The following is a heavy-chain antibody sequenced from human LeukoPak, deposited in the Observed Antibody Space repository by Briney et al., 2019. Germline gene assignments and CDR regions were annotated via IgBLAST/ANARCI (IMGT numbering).Heavy chain of an antibody. Sequence: GASVKVSCKASGGTFSSYAISWVRQATGQGLEWMGWMNPNSGDTVYAQKFLGRVTMTRDSSINTGFMELSSLTSEDTAVYYCARGEWFGESYWGQGTLVTVSS. D-gene: IGHD3-10*01. CDR1: GGTFSSYA. CDR3: ARGEWFGESY. CDR2: MNPNSGDT. V-gene: IGHV1-8*02. J-gene: IGHJ1*01.